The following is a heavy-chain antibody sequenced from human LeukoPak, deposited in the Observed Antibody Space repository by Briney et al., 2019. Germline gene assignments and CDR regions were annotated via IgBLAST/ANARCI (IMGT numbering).Heavy chain of an antibody. Sequence: GGSLRLSCAASGFTFSSHSMNWVRQAPGKGLEWVSYISSSSSIYYAHSVKGRFTISRDNAKNSLYLQMNSLRAEDTAVYYCARGAYYYEDWGQGTLVTVSS. V-gene: IGHV3-48*01. CDR1: GFTFSSHS. CDR3: ARGAYYYED. J-gene: IGHJ4*02. CDR2: ISSSSSI. D-gene: IGHD3-22*01.